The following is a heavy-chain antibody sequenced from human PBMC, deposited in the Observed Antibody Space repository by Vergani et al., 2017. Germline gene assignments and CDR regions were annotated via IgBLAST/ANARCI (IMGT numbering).Heavy chain of an antibody. D-gene: IGHD3-22*01. CDR3: AGPQGTSAYYYGEFDD. CDR2: ISSDGGST. J-gene: IGHJ4*02. V-gene: IGHV3-23*01. CDR1: GFTFSTYA. Sequence: EVQLLESGGGLVQPGGSLRLSCAASGFTFSTYAMTWVRQAPGKGLEWVSTISSDGGSTYYADSEKGRFTISRDNSKNTLSLQMNSMTAEDTAIYYCAGPQGTSAYYYGEFDDWGQGILVTVSS.